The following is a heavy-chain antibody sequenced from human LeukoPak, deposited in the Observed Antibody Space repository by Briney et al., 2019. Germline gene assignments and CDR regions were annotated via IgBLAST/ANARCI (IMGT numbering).Heavy chain of an antibody. D-gene: IGHD3-22*01. V-gene: IGHV4-39*01. J-gene: IGHJ4*02. Sequence: SETLSLTCTVSGGSISSSSYYWGWIRQPPGKGLEWIGRIYYSGSTYYNPSLKSRVTISVDTSKNQFSLKLSSVTAADTAVYYCARRALGHYYDSSGYWAGDFDYWGQGTLVTVSS. CDR2: IYYSGST. CDR3: ARRALGHYYDSSGYWAGDFDY. CDR1: GGSISSSSYY.